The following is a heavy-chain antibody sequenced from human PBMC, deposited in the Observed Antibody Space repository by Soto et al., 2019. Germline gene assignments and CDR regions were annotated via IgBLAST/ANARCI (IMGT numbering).Heavy chain of an antibody. CDR1: GFTFSNYY. CDR3: ARPTVYYFDY. Sequence: QVQLVQSGAEVKKPGASVKVSCKTSGFTFSNYYIHWVRQAPGQGLEWMGIINPGSGTTNYAQKFQGRITVTWDTSTSTVYMPLSSLTSDDTAVYYCARPTVYYFDYLGEGTLITVSS. J-gene: IGHJ4*02. CDR2: INPGSGTT. V-gene: IGHV1-46*03. D-gene: IGHD4-17*01.